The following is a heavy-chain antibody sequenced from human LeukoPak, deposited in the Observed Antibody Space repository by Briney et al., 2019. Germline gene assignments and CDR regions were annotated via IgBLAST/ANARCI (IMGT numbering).Heavy chain of an antibody. J-gene: IGHJ3*02. CDR3: VRPTEPGWTTPHAFDI. D-gene: IGHD4-17*01. CDR2: ISSSSSYI. CDR1: GFTFSSYS. Sequence: KPGGSLRLSCAASGFTFSSYSMNWVRQAPGKGLEWVSSISSSSSYIYYADSVKGRFTISRDNAKNSLYLQMNSLRAEDTAVYYCVRPTEPGWTTPHAFDIWGLGTMVTVSS. V-gene: IGHV3-21*01.